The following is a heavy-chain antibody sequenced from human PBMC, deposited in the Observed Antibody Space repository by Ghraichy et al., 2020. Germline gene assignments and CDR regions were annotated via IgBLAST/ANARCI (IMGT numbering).Heavy chain of an antibody. V-gene: IGHV3-30-3*01. J-gene: IGHJ6*02. CDR2: ISYDGSNK. Sequence: GGSLRLSCAASGFTFNSYAMHWVRQAPGKGLEWVAVISYDGSNKYYADSVKGRFTISRDNSKNTLYLQMNSLRGEDTAVYYCARDAGAPGYYYYGIDVWGQGSTVTVAS. CDR1: GFTFNSYA. CDR3: ARDAGAPGYYYYGIDV.